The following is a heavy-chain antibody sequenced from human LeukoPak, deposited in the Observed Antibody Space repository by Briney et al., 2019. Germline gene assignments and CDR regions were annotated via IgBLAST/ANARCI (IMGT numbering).Heavy chain of an antibody. Sequence: ASVKVSCKASGYTFTSYGISWVRQAPGQGLEWMGWISAYNGNTNYAQKLQGRVTMTTDTSTSTAYMELRSLRSDDTAVYYCARLKTVFYYYGMDVWGQGTTVTVSS. CDR2: ISAYNGNT. D-gene: IGHD4-17*01. CDR1: GYTFTSYG. J-gene: IGHJ6*02. V-gene: IGHV1-18*01. CDR3: ARLKTVFYYYGMDV.